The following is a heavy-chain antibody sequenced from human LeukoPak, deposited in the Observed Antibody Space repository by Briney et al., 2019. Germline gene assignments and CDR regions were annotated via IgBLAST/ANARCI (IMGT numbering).Heavy chain of an antibody. D-gene: IGHD3-3*01. CDR2: ISSSSSTI. Sequence: GGSLRLSCAASGFTFSSHSMNWVRQAPGKGLEGVSYISSSSSTIYYADSVKGRFTISRDNAKNSLYLQMNSLRAEDPAVYYCAREGYDFWGVYMDVWGKGTTVTVSS. V-gene: IGHV3-48*01. CDR1: GFTFSSHS. J-gene: IGHJ6*03. CDR3: AREGYDFWGVYMDV.